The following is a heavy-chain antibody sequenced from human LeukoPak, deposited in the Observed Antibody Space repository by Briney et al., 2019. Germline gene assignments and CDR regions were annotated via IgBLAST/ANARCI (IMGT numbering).Heavy chain of an antibody. CDR1: GFTFSDYY. V-gene: IGHV3-11*01. D-gene: IGHD1-26*01. Sequence: PGGSLRLSRAASGFTFSDYYMTWIRQAPGRGLEWVSYISGVYDNIYYGDSVKGRFTISRDNAKNSVYLQMSSLRADDTAVYYCARGGAHGMDVWGQGTTVTVSS. CDR2: ISGVYDNI. J-gene: IGHJ6*02. CDR3: ARGGAHGMDV.